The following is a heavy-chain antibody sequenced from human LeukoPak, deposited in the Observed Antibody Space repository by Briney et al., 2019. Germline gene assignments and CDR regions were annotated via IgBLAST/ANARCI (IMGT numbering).Heavy chain of an antibody. CDR1: GGSFSGYY. Sequence: SETLSLTCAVYGGSFSGYYWSWIRQPPGKGLEWIGEINYSGSTNYNPSLKSRVTISVDTSKNQFSLKLSSVTAADTAVYYCARGPSRYCSGGSCYLDYWGQGTLVTVSS. J-gene: IGHJ4*02. CDR2: INYSGST. D-gene: IGHD2-15*01. V-gene: IGHV4-34*01. CDR3: ARGPSRYCSGGSCYLDY.